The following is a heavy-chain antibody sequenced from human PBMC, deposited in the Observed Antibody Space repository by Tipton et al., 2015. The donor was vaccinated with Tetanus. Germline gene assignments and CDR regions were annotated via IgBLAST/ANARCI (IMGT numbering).Heavy chain of an antibody. Sequence: GLVKPSETLSLTCTVSGGSINNYYWSWIRQPPGKGLEWIGYISYTGSTYYNPSLKSRVTISVDTSKNQFSLKLSSVTAADTAVYYCARMQRYGMDVWGQGTTVTVSS. CDR1: GGSINNYY. CDR3: ARMQRYGMDV. D-gene: IGHD6-25*01. J-gene: IGHJ6*02. V-gene: IGHV4-59*08. CDR2: ISYTGST.